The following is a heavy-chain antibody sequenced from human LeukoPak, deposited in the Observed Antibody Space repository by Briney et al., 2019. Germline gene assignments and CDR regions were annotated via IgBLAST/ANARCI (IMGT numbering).Heavy chain of an antibody. CDR1: GFTFSSYS. Sequence: AGGSLRLSCAASGFTFSSYSMNWVRQAPGKGLEWVSYISPSTTTIYYTDSVKGRFTISRDNAKNSLYLQVISLRAEDTAVYYCAKDTYYYDSSGYYPPSWGQGTLVTVSS. CDR3: AKDTYYYDSSGYYPPS. V-gene: IGHV3-48*04. CDR2: ISPSTTTI. J-gene: IGHJ4*02. D-gene: IGHD3-22*01.